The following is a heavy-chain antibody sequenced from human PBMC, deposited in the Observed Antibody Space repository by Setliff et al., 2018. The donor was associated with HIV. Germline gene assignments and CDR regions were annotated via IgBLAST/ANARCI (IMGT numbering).Heavy chain of an antibody. CDR3: ARKLRPGHGMDV. CDR2: IKTDGSEK. V-gene: IGHV3-7*01. D-gene: IGHD3-10*01. CDR1: GFTFSSYW. Sequence: GGSLRLSCAASGFTFSSYWMSWVRQAPGKGPEWVANIKTDGSEKFYVDSVKGRFSISRDNAENSLYLQMSSLRAEDTAVYYCARKLRPGHGMDVWGQGTTVTVSS. J-gene: IGHJ6*02.